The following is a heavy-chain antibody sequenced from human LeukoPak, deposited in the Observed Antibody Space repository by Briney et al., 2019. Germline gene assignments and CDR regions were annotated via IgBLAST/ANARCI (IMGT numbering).Heavy chain of an antibody. V-gene: IGHV3-21*01. Sequence: PGGSLRLSCAASGFTFSSYSMNWVRQAPGKGLEWVSSISSSSSYIYYADSVKGRFTISRDNAKNSLYLQMNSLRAEDTAVYHCARDRKEDYDILTGYYYYYYYGMDVWGQGTTVTVSS. CDR1: GFTFSSYS. J-gene: IGHJ6*02. D-gene: IGHD3-9*01. CDR2: ISSSSSYI. CDR3: ARDRKEDYDILTGYYYYYYYGMDV.